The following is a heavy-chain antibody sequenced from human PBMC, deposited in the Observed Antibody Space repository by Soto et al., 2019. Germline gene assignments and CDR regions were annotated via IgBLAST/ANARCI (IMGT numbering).Heavy chain of an antibody. Sequence: GASVKVSCKASGYTVTGYYMHWVRQAPGQGLEWMGWINPNSGGTNYAQKFQGWVTMTRDTSISTAYMELSRLRSDDTAVYYCARDGDRPAYGGNWDFHYWGQGTLVTVSS. CDR2: INPNSGGT. V-gene: IGHV1-2*04. CDR3: ARDGDRPAYGGNWDFHY. D-gene: IGHD2-15*01. J-gene: IGHJ4*02. CDR1: GYTVTGYY.